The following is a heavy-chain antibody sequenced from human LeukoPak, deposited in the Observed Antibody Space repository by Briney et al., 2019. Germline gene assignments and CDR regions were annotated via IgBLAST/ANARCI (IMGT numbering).Heavy chain of an antibody. Sequence: SVKVSCKASGYTFTSYAISWVRQAPGQGLEWMGGIIPIFGTANYAQKFQGRVTITADESTSTAYMELSSLRSEDTAVYYCARVTEMAAHDYWGQGTLVTVSS. V-gene: IGHV1-69*13. CDR2: IIPIFGTA. CDR3: ARVTEMAAHDY. D-gene: IGHD5-24*01. J-gene: IGHJ4*02. CDR1: GYTFTSYA.